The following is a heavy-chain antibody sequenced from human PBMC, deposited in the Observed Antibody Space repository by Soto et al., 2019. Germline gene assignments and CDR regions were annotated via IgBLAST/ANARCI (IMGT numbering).Heavy chain of an antibody. Sequence: EVQLLESGGGLVQPGGSLRLSCAASGFTFSGYAMSWVRQAPGKGLGWVSSISGSGGSTYYADSVKGRFTISRDNSKNPLFLQMNSLGADDTAVYYCAKATTSRPYGLDVWGLGTTVTVSS. CDR2: ISGSGGST. CDR3: AKATTSRPYGLDV. D-gene: IGHD2-2*01. V-gene: IGHV3-23*01. CDR1: GFTFSGYA. J-gene: IGHJ6*02.